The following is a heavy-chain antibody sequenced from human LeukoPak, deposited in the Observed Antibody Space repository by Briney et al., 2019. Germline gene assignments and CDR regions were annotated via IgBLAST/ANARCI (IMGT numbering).Heavy chain of an antibody. D-gene: IGHD3-16*02. Sequence: SETLSLTCAVYGGSFSGYYWSWIRQPPGKGLEWIGEINHSVSTNYNPSLKSRVTISVDTSTNQFSMKLSSVTPADTAVSYCARGRNYDYVWGSYRRTRQYTWFDPWGQGTLVTVSS. CDR2: INHSVST. CDR1: GGSFSGYY. V-gene: IGHV4-34*01. CDR3: ARGRNYDYVWGSYRRTRQYTWFDP. J-gene: IGHJ5*02.